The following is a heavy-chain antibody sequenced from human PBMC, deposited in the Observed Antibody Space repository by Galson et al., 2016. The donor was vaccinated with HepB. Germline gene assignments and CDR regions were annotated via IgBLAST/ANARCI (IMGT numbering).Heavy chain of an antibody. Sequence: SETLSLTCTVYGGSFSGHYWSWIRQPPGKGLEWIGEIDDSGSTNYHPSLKSRVTISLNTSKNQFSLQLSSVTAADTAVYYCARSLGDFWSGYAQRYYFDYWGQGTLVTVSS. CDR3: ARSLGDFWSGYAQRYYFDY. CDR2: IDDSGST. D-gene: IGHD3-3*01. CDR1: GGSFSGHY. V-gene: IGHV4-34*01. J-gene: IGHJ4*02.